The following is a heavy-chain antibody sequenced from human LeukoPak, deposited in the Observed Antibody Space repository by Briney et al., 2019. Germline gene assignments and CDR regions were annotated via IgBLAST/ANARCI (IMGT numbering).Heavy chain of an antibody. J-gene: IGHJ4*02. CDR1: GHTFTGYY. D-gene: IGHD2-2*01. CDR2: INPNSGGT. V-gene: IGHV1-2*02. CDR3: ARENYCSSTSCPIDY. Sequence: ASVKVSCKASGHTFTGYYMHWVRQAPGQGLEWMGWINPNSGGTNYAQKFQGRVTMTRDTSISTAYMELSRLRSDDTAVYYCARENYCSSTSCPIDYWGQGTLVTVSS.